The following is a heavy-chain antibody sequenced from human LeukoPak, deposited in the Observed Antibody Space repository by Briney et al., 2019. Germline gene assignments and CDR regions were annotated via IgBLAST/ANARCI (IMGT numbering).Heavy chain of an antibody. CDR1: GGSFSGYY. J-gene: IGHJ3*02. CDR2: INHSGRT. Sequence: PSETLSLTCAVYGGSFSGYYWSWIRQSPDKGLVRIEEINHSGRTNYNPSLKSRVTISIDTSKNQFSLKLTSVTAADTAMYYCARVGYYDSSGYYSLDAFHIWGQGTMVTVSS. CDR3: ARVGYYDSSGYYSLDAFHI. V-gene: IGHV4-34*01. D-gene: IGHD3-22*01.